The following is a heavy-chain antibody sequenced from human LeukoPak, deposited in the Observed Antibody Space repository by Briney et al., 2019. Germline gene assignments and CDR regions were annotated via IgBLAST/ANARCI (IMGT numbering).Heavy chain of an antibody. Sequence: GSLRLSCAASGFTFSTYWMTWVRQAPGKGLEWVANIKQDGSEKYYVDSVKGRFTISRDNAKNSLYLQMNSLRAEDTAVYYCAREKTTVTTPWFDPWGQGTLVTVSS. CDR1: GFTFSTYW. CDR2: IKQDGSEK. D-gene: IGHD4-17*01. V-gene: IGHV3-7*01. CDR3: AREKTTVTTPWFDP. J-gene: IGHJ5*02.